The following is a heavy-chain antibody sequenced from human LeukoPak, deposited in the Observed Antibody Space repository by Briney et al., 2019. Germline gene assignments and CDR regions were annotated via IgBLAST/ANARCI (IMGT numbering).Heavy chain of an antibody. J-gene: IGHJ6*03. D-gene: IGHD3-10*01. Sequence: SETLSLTCTVSGGSISSSRNYWGWIRQPPGKGLEWIGNVYYSGSTYYNPSLQSRVTISVDTSKNQFSLKLNSVTAADTAVYYCARDGLNTMVRGKIRYCYMDVWGKGTTVTISS. CDR3: ARDGLNTMVRGKIRYCYMDV. V-gene: IGHV4-39*07. CDR2: VYYSGST. CDR1: GGSISSSRNY.